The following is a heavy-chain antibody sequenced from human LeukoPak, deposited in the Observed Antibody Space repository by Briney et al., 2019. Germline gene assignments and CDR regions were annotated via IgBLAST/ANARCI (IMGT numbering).Heavy chain of an antibody. CDR3: APSLEAYLFDY. D-gene: IGHD1-1*01. CDR2: ISGSGGST. J-gene: IGHJ4*02. Sequence: GGSLRLSCAASGFTFSSYAMSWVRQAPGKGLEWVSAISGSGGSTYYADSVKGRFTISRDNSKNTLDLQMNSLRAEDTAVYYCAPSLEAYLFDYWGQGTLVTVSS. V-gene: IGHV3-23*01. CDR1: GFTFSSYA.